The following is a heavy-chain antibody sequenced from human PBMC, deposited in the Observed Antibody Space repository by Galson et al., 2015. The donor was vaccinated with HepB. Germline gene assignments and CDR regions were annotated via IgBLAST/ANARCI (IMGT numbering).Heavy chain of an antibody. CDR3: TRQDDSGWYVH. CDR2: IRSKVNSYAT. CDR1: GFTFSGSA. D-gene: IGHD6-19*01. Sequence: SLRLSCAASGFTFSGSAMHWVRQASGKGLEWVGRIRSKVNSYATAYGASVKGRFTISRDDSKNTAYLQMNSLKTEDTAVYYCTRQDDSGWYVHWGQGALVTVSS. J-gene: IGHJ4*02. V-gene: IGHV3-73*01.